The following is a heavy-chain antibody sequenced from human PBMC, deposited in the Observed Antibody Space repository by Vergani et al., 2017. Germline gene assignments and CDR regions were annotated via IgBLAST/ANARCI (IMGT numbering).Heavy chain of an antibody. J-gene: IGHJ4*02. CDR3: ARGGWNGSGSYPG. Sequence: QVQLQESGPGLVKPSGTLSITCAVSGGSISRSNWWSWVRQPQGKGLERIGENYASGSTNYNPSLKSRVTISVDKSKNQFSLKLSSVTAADTAVYYCARGGWNGSGSYPGWGQGTLVTVSS. CDR1: GGSISRSNW. CDR2: NYASGST. V-gene: IGHV4-4*02. D-gene: IGHD3-10*01.